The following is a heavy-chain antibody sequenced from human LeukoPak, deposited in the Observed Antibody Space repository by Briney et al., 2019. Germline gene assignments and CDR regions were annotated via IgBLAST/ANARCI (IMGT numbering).Heavy chain of an antibody. CDR2: ISSSSYT. J-gene: IGHJ5*02. V-gene: IGHV3-21*01. Sequence: GGSLRLSCAASGFTFSSYSMSWVRQAPGKGLEWVSSISSSSYTYYADSGKGRLTISRGNAQNALFLQLDSLRAEDTALYYCARGRYNWKGEGENWFDPWGQGTLVTVSS. CDR1: GFTFSSYS. D-gene: IGHD1-20*01. CDR3: ARGRYNWKGEGENWFDP.